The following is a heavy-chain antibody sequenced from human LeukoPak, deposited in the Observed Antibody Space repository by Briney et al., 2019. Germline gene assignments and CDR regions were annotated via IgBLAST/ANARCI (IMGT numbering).Heavy chain of an antibody. CDR2: INHSGST. V-gene: IGHV4-34*01. CDR1: GGSFSGYY. D-gene: IGHD2-2*02. J-gene: IGHJ6*02. Sequence: SETLSLTCAVYGGSFSGYYWSWIRQPPGKGLEWIGEINHSGSTNYNPSLKSRVTISVDTSKNQFSLKLSSVTAADTAVYYCARGRGYCSSTSCYNGVSYYYYGMDVWGQGTTVTVS. CDR3: ARGRGYCSSTSCYNGVSYYYYGMDV.